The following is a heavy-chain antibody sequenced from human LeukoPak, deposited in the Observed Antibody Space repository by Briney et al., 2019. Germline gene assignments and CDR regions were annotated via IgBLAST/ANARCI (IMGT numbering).Heavy chain of an antibody. CDR2: IFRSGTI. V-gene: IGHV3-53*01. Sequence: GGSLRLSCAASGFTFSNYGMSWVRQAPGKGLEWVSVIFRSGTIYYADSVKGRFTISRDNSKNTLSLQMNSLRVEDTAVYYCARNPTGDYGYYDLWGRGTLVTVSS. J-gene: IGHJ2*01. D-gene: IGHD2-8*02. CDR1: GFTFSNYG. CDR3: ARNPTGDYGYYDL.